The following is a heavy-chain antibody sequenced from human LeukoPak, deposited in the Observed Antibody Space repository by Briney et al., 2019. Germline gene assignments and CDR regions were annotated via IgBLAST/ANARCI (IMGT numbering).Heavy chain of an antibody. D-gene: IGHD3-10*01. V-gene: IGHV4-4*02. Sequence: SGTLSLTCAVSGGSISNNNWWTWVRQPPGKGLEWIGEIYHSGITNYNPSLKSRVTISVDRSKNQFSLKLSSVTAADTAVYYCARDRGEASHFDYWGQGTLVTVSS. CDR2: IYHSGIT. CDR1: GGSISNNNW. J-gene: IGHJ4*02. CDR3: ARDRGEASHFDY.